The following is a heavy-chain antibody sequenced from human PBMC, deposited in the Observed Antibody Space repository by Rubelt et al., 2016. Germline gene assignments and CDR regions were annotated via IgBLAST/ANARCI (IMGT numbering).Heavy chain of an antibody. CDR2: VKSKTDGGTT. CDR1: GFTLSNAW. Sequence: EVQLVESGGGLVKPGGSLRLSCAASGFTLSNAWKSWVRQAPGKGLEWVGRVKSKTDGGTTDYAAPVKIRFTMSRDDPKHTLCLQMNSLKSRDTAVYYCTTDGDSSSSGWTTWGQGALVTVSS. J-gene: IGHJ4*02. CDR3: TTDGDSSSSGWTT. D-gene: IGHD6-6*01. V-gene: IGHV3-15*01.